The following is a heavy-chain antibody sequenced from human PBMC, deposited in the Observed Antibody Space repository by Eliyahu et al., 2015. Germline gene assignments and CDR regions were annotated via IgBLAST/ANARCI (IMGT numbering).Heavy chain of an antibody. CDR2: IYHSGST. D-gene: IGHD6-19*01. CDR1: GXSISSSNW. CDR3: ASMYSSGWRYDAFDI. J-gene: IGHJ3*02. V-gene: IGHV4-4*02. Sequence: LTCAVSGXSISSSNWWSWVRQPPGKGLEWIGEIYHSGSTNYNPSLKSRVTISVDKSKNQFSLKLSSVTAADTAVYYCASMYSSGWRYDAFDIWGQGTMVTVSS.